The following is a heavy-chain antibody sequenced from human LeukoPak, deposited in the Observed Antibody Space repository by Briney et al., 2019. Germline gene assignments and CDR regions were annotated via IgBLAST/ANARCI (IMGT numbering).Heavy chain of an antibody. J-gene: IGHJ4*02. CDR1: GDSISSYH. Sequence: SETLSLTCTVSGDSISSYHWSWIRQPPGKGLEWIGYISYSGGPNYNPSHKSRVTISVDTSKNQFSLKVTSVTAADTAVYYCASAYYDILGGHFDYWGQGTLVTVSS. CDR2: ISYSGGP. D-gene: IGHD3-9*01. V-gene: IGHV4-59*12. CDR3: ASAYYDILGGHFDY.